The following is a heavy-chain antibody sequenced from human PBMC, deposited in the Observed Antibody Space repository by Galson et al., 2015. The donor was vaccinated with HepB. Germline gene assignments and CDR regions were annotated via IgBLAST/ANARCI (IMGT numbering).Heavy chain of an antibody. Sequence: SVKVSCKASGYTFTIYAMHWVRQAPGQRLEWMGLIDGGKGNTKYSQNFQGRVTITRDTSASTAYMELSNLRSEDTAVYYCARNIVGSGWFDPWGQGTLVTVSS. D-gene: IGHD1-26*01. J-gene: IGHJ5*02. CDR1: GYTFTIYA. V-gene: IGHV1-3*01. CDR3: ARNIVGSGWFDP. CDR2: IDGGKGNT.